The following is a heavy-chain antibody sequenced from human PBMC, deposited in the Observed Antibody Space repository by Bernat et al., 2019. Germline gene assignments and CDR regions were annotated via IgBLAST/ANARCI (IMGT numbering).Heavy chain of an antibody. J-gene: IGHJ4*02. D-gene: IGHD3-10*01. CDR1: GGTLSSYT. Sequence: QVQLVQSGAEVKKPGSSVKVSCKASGGTLSSYTISWVRQAPGQGLEWMGRIIPILGIANYAQKFQGRVTITADKSTSTAYMELSSLRSEDTAVYYCARALGSGSYGAIDYWGQGTLVTVSS. V-gene: IGHV1-69*02. CDR2: IIPILGIA. CDR3: ARALGSGSYGAIDY.